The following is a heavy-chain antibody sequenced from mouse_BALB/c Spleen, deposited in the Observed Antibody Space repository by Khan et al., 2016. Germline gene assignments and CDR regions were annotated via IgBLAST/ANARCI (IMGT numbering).Heavy chain of an antibody. CDR1: GFTFTDYY. Sequence: EVELVESGGGLVQPGGSLRLSCATSGFTFTDYYMNWVRQHPGKALEWLGFIRNKANGFTTEYSASVRGRFTISRDTFKSILYLQMNTLRADDSGTYYCARDKAGLLFDYLGPGTTLTFSS. D-gene: IGHD3-1*01. CDR3: ARDKAGLLFDY. V-gene: IGHV7-3*02. J-gene: IGHJ2*01. CDR2: IRNKANGFTT.